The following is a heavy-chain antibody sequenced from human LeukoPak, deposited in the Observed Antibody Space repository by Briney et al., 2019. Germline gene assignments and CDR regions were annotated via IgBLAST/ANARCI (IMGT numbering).Heavy chain of an antibody. D-gene: IGHD3-22*01. CDR2: IYAGGRT. CDR3: ARGHSSGHYYDY. Sequence: SETLSLTCTASGGSISSYYWNWIRQSAGKRLEWIGRIYAGGRTDYNPSLKSRVTMSVDTSKNQFSLKVTYVTAADTAVYYCARGHSSGHYYDYWGQGTLVTVSS. CDR1: GGSISSYY. V-gene: IGHV4-4*07. J-gene: IGHJ4*02.